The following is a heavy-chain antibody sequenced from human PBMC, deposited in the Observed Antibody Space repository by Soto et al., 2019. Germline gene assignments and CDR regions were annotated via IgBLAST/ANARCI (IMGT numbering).Heavy chain of an antibody. J-gene: IGHJ6*02. CDR1: GFTFSSYG. Sequence: GGSLRLSCAASGFTFSSYGMHWVRQAPGKGLEWVAVIWYDGSNKYYADSVKGRFTISRDNSKNTLYLQMNSLRAEDTAVYYCASSKKDAGIVVPAAMGYYYYYGMDVWGQGTTVTVSS. D-gene: IGHD2-2*01. CDR2: IWYDGSNK. V-gene: IGHV3-33*01. CDR3: ASSKKDAGIVVPAAMGYYYYYGMDV.